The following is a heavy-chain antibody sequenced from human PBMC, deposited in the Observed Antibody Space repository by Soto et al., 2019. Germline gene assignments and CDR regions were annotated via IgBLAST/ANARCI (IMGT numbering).Heavy chain of an antibody. J-gene: IGHJ4*02. CDR2: ISGSGRST. Sequence: GGSLRLSCSASGFTFSNYAMSWVRQAPGKGLEWVASISGSGRSTNYADSVKGRFTISRDNSKNTLAVQMSSLRAEDTAVYYCARDGGNICSGGSCYFQAPDYWGQGTLVTVSS. CDR1: GFTFSNYA. V-gene: IGHV3-23*01. D-gene: IGHD2-15*01. CDR3: ARDGGNICSGGSCYFQAPDY.